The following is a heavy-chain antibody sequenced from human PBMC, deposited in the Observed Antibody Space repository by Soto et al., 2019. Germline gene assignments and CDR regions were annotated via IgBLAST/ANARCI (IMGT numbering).Heavy chain of an antibody. D-gene: IGHD1-1*01. CDR3: ARRYGYSFDY. J-gene: IGHJ4*02. V-gene: IGHV4-59*01. Sequence: SETLSLTCTVSGGSFSSYYWSWIRQSPGKGLEWIGYIHYTGSTNYNPSLKSRVTISLDTSRNQFSLKVTSVTAADTAVYYCARRYGYSFDYWGQGTLVTVSS. CDR2: IHYTGST. CDR1: GGSFSSYY.